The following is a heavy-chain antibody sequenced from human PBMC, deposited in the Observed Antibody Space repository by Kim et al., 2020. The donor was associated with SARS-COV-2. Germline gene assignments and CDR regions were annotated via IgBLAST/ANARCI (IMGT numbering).Heavy chain of an antibody. J-gene: IGHJ4*02. CDR2: IYYSGYT. CDR1: GGSISTYY. D-gene: IGHD6-6*01. Sequence: SETLSLTFTVSGGSISTYYWSWIRQPPGKGLEWIGYIYYSGYTSYNPSLKSRVTISADTSKNHFSLKLSSVTAADTAVYYCARRPGAYSSSSYFDSWGQGTLVTVSS. CDR3: ARRPGAYSSSSYFDS. V-gene: IGHV4-59*13.